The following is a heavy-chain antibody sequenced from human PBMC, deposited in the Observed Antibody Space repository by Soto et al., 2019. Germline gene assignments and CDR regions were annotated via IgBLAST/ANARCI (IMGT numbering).Heavy chain of an antibody. CDR3: ANYPDYTNDY. Sequence: QVHLVESGGGVVQPGRSLRLSCVASRLTLSAYAMHWVRQAPGKGLEWVAFISYDGSDKYYADSVKGRFTISRDNSKNTLYLQMNSLRSEDTAVYYCANYPDYTNDYWGQGTLVTVSS. CDR1: RLTLSAYA. D-gene: IGHD4-4*01. V-gene: IGHV3-30*18. CDR2: ISYDGSDK. J-gene: IGHJ4*02.